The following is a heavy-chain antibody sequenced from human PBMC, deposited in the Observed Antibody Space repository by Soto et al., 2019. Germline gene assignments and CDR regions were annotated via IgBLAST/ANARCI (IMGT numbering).Heavy chain of an antibody. Sequence: QVQLVQSGAEVKEPGASVKVSCKASGYTFVSYGISWVRQAPGQGLEWMGWISPYNGNTNYAQKFQGRVTMTTDTSTSTVYMELRSLRSDDTAVYYCSRDAQKGLGGAFDLWGQGTMVAVSS. V-gene: IGHV1-18*01. CDR1: GYTFVSYG. J-gene: IGHJ3*01. CDR2: ISPYNGNT. D-gene: IGHD6-19*01. CDR3: SRDAQKGLGGAFDL.